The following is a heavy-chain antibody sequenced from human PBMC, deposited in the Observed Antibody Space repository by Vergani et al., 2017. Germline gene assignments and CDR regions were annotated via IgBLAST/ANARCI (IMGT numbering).Heavy chain of an antibody. CDR1: GFTFSSYE. D-gene: IGHD6-19*01. V-gene: IGHV3-48*03. J-gene: IGHJ5*02. CDR3: ARVQYSSGSERNWFDP. CDR2: ISSSGSTI. Sequence: EVQLVESGGGLVQPGGSLRLSCAASGFTFSSYEMNWVRQAPGKGLEWVSYISSSGSTIYYADSVKGRFTISRDNAKNSLYLQMNSLRAEDTAVYYCARVQYSSGSERNWFDPWGQGTLVTVSS.